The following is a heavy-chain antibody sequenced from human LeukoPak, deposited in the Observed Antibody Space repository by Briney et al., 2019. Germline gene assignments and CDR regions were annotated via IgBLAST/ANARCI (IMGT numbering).Heavy chain of an antibody. D-gene: IGHD2-15*01. CDR2: ISSSSSTI. Sequence: PGGSLRLSCAASGFTFSSYSMNWVRQAPGKGREWVSYISSSSSTIYYADSVKGRFTISRDNAKNSLYLQMNSLRAEDTAVYYCARDSHPGYCSGGSCYPRWFDPWGQGTLVTVSS. J-gene: IGHJ5*02. CDR1: GFTFSSYS. V-gene: IGHV3-48*01. CDR3: ARDSHPGYCSGGSCYPRWFDP.